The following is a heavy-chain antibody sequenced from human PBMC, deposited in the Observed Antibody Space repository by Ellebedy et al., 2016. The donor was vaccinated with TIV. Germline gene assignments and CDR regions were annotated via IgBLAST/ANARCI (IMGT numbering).Heavy chain of an antibody. Sequence: MPSETLSLTCTVSRGSVTTYYWSWIRQSPGKGLEWIGYISYSGSTTYNPSLQSRVTISVDTSKNQFSLKLSSVTAADTAVYYCARTAYAYRRYFDLWGRGTLVTVSS. V-gene: IGHV4-59*02. CDR3: ARTAYAYRRYFDL. D-gene: IGHD5-24*01. J-gene: IGHJ2*01. CDR1: RGSVTTYY. CDR2: ISYSGST.